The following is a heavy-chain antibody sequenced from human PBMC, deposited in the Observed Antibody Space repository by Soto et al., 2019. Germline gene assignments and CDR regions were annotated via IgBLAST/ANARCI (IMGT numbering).Heavy chain of an antibody. CDR1: GFSFSTYT. J-gene: IGHJ4*02. D-gene: IGHD2-8*01. CDR3: AKARCTTSNCYVPDY. V-gene: IGHV3-23*01. CDR2: ISGSGGSP. Sequence: EVQLLESGGGLVQPGGSLRLSCAASGFSFSTYTMSWDRRAPGKGLEWVSAISGSGGSPSYADSVQGRFTISRDNPKKTLYLQMNSLRAEDTAVYYCAKARCTTSNCYVPDYWGQGTLVTVSS.